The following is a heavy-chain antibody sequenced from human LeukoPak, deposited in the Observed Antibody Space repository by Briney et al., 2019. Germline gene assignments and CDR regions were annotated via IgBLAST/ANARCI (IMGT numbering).Heavy chain of an antibody. CDR3: ATIRWYQTYYFDY. CDR1: GYSFTSYW. V-gene: IGHV5-51*01. D-gene: IGHD4-23*01. Sequence: GESLKISCKGSGYSFTSYWIGWVRQMPGKGLEWMGIIYPGDSETRYSPSFQGQVTISADKSISTAYLQWSTLKASDTAMYYCATIRWYQTYYFDYWAREPWSPSPQ. CDR2: IYPGDSET. J-gene: IGHJ4*02.